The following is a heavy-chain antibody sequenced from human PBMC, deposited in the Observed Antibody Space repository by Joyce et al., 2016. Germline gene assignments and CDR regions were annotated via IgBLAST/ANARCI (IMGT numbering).Heavy chain of an antibody. CDR1: GFTFGDYA. Sequence: QVQLVESGGGVVQPGRSLRLSCAASGFTFGDYALHWVRQAPGKGLQWVAFNSYDGNNKYYADSVKGRFTLSRDNSKTTLYLQMNSLRTEDTAIYFCARGKGITVVTPRGGSFFDHWGQGTLVTVSS. V-gene: IGHV3-30-3*01. D-gene: IGHD4-23*01. CDR2: NSYDGNNK. CDR3: ARGKGITVVTPRGGSFFDH. J-gene: IGHJ4*02.